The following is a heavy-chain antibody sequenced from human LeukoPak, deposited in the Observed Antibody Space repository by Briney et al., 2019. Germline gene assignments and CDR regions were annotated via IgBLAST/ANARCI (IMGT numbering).Heavy chain of an antibody. D-gene: IGHD6-13*01. CDR1: GFTFSSYG. CDR2: MSYDGSNK. J-gene: IGHJ3*02. Sequence: GGSLRLSCAASGFTFSSYGMHWVRQAPGKGLEWVAVMSYDGSNKYYADSVKGRFTISRDNSKNTLYLQMNSLRAEDTAVYYCARALAGSRNALEIWGQGTMVTVSS. CDR3: ARALAGSRNALEI. V-gene: IGHV3-30*03.